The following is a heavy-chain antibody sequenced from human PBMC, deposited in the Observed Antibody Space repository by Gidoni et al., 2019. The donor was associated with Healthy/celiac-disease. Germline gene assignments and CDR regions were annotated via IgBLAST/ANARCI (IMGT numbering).Heavy chain of an antibody. Sequence: VVQPGRSLRLSCAASGFTFSSYGMHWVRQAPGKGLEWVAVISYDGSNKYYADSVKGRFTISRDNSKNTLYLQMTSLRAEDTAVYYCAKDGGMATIGFDYWGQGTLVTVSS. V-gene: IGHV3-30*18. D-gene: IGHD5-12*01. CDR2: ISYDGSNK. CDR1: GFTFSSYG. J-gene: IGHJ4*02. CDR3: AKDGGMATIGFDY.